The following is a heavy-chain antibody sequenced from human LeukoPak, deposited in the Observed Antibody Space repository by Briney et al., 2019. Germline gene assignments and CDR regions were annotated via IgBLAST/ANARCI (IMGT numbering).Heavy chain of an antibody. D-gene: IGHD6-13*01. CDR2: IYYDGST. CDR3: ARAAAAAGYYFDY. J-gene: IGHJ4*02. V-gene: IGHV4-59*01. Sequence: KSSETLSLTCTVSGGSLSGYYWSWIRQPPGKGLEWIGFIYYDGSTNYNPSLESRVSLSVYTSRNQFSLKLTSVTAADTAVYYCARAAAAAGYYFDYWGQGTLVTASS. CDR1: GGSLSGYY.